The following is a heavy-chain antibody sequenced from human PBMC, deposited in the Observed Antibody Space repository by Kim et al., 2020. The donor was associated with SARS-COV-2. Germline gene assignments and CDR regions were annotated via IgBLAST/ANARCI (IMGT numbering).Heavy chain of an antibody. D-gene: IGHD3-16*01. Sequence: SETLSLTCTVSGGSISSYYWSWIRQPPGKGLEWIGYIYYSGSTNYNPSLKSRVTISADTSKNQFSLRLRSVTAADTAIYYCARVKTRGYVTYYFDYWGQG. CDR1: GGSISSYY. CDR3: ARVKTRGYVTYYFDY. CDR2: IYYSGST. J-gene: IGHJ4*02. V-gene: IGHV4-59*01.